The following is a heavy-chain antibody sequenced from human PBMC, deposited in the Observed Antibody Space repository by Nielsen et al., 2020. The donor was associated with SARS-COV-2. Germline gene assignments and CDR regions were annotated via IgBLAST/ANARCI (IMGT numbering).Heavy chain of an antibody. V-gene: IGHV3-13*04. D-gene: IGHD3-3*01. J-gene: IGHJ4*02. CDR3: ARAFSYYDFWSGSKEYYFDY. CDR1: GFTFSSYD. CDR2: IGTAGDT. Sequence: GESLKISCAASGFTFSSYDMHWVRPAPGKGLEWVSAIGTAGDTYYPGSVKGRFTISRENAKNSLYLQMNSLRAGDTAVYYCARAFSYYDFWSGSKEYYFDYWGQGTLVTVSS.